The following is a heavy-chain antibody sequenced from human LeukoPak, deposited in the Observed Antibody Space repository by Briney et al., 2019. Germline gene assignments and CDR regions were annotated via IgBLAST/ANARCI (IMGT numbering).Heavy chain of an antibody. CDR1: GGSIRSSSFN. Sequence: PSETLSLTCTVSGGSIRSSSFNWGWIRQPPGKGLEWIGSIHYTGTTFYNPSLKSRVTISVDTSKNQFSLKLSSVTAADTAVYYCARSSGWYPWFDPRGQGTLVTVSS. CDR2: IHYTGTT. CDR3: ARSSGWYPWFDP. D-gene: IGHD6-19*01. J-gene: IGHJ5*02. V-gene: IGHV4-39*07.